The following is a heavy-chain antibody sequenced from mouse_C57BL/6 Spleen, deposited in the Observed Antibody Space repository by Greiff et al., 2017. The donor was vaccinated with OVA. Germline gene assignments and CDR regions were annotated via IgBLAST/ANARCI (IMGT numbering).Heavy chain of an antibody. D-gene: IGHD4-1*02. Sequence: VQLQQPGAELVRPGSSVKLSCKASGYTFTSYWMDWVKQRPGQGLEWIGNIYPSDSETHYNQKFKDKATLTVDKSSSTAYMQLSSLTSEDSAVYYCARLNWDYAMDYWGQGTSVTVSS. J-gene: IGHJ4*01. CDR1: GYTFTSYW. CDR3: ARLNWDYAMDY. V-gene: IGHV1-61*01. CDR2: IYPSDSET.